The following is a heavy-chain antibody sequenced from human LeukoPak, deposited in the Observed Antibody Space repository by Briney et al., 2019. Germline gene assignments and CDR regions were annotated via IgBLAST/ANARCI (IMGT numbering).Heavy chain of an antibody. D-gene: IGHD1-14*01. CDR2: IWYDGSYK. J-gene: IGHJ6*03. CDR3: AKADRTGSYSYHYMDV. V-gene: IGHV3-33*03. CDR1: GFTFSSYA. Sequence: GGSLRLSCAASGFTFSSYAMHWVRQAPGKGLEWVAVIWYDGSYKYNADSVKGRFTISRDNSKNTLYLQMNSLRAEDTAVYYCAKADRTGSYSYHYMDVWGKGTTVTVSS.